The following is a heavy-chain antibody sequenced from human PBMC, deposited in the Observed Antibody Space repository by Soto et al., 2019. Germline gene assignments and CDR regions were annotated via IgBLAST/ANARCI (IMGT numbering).Heavy chain of an antibody. CDR2: ISSSGSTI. CDR1: GFTFSDYY. D-gene: IGHD2-2*02. CDR3: ARDCISTSCHTYYCYGMDV. V-gene: IGHV3-11*01. Sequence: QVQLVESGGGLVKPGGSLRLSCAASGFTFSDYYMSWIRQAPGKGLEWVSYISSSGSTIYYADSVKGRFTISRDNAKNSLYLQMNSLRAEDTAVYYCARDCISTSCHTYYCYGMDVWGQGTTVTVSS. J-gene: IGHJ6*02.